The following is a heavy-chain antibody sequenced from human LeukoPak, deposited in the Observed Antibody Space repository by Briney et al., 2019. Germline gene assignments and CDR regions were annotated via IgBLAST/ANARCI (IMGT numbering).Heavy chain of an antibody. CDR2: ISYTGDTI. CDR3: ARVGATHFDS. Sequence: GGSLRLSCAASGFTFSDYYMSWIRQAPGQGLEWVSYISYTGDTIYYADSVKGRFTISRDNAKNSLYLRMNSLRAEDTAVYSCARVGATHFDSWGQGTLVTVSS. D-gene: IGHD1-26*01. J-gene: IGHJ4*02. CDR1: GFTFSDYY. V-gene: IGHV3-11*04.